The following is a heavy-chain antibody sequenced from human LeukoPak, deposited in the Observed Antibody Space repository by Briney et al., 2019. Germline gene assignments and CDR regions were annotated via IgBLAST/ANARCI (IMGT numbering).Heavy chain of an antibody. CDR3: ARAVTMIRGVYGQNWFDP. CDR2: IYYSGST. CDR1: GGSISSSSYY. D-gene: IGHD3-10*01. Sequence: KPSETLSLTCTVSGGSISSSSYYWGWIRQPPGKGLEWIGSIYYSGSTYYNPSLKSRVTISVDTSKNQFSLKLSSVTAADTAVYYCARAVTMIRGVYGQNWFDPWGQGALVTVSS. V-gene: IGHV4-39*07. J-gene: IGHJ5*02.